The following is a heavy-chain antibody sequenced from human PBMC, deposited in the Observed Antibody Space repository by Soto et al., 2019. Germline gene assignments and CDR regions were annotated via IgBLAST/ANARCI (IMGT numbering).Heavy chain of an antibody. J-gene: IGHJ4*02. Sequence: QVQLVESGGGVVLSGRSLRLSCAASGFTFGSYAIHWVRQAPGKGLDWVTIIWYDGSTKHYADAVRGRFTISRDNSKNTVYLQMNSMRAEDTAVYYCARGGFRNASGFDSWGQGTPVTVSS. CDR3: ARGGFRNASGFDS. CDR1: GFTFGSYA. D-gene: IGHD1-26*01. V-gene: IGHV3-33*01. CDR2: IWYDGSTK.